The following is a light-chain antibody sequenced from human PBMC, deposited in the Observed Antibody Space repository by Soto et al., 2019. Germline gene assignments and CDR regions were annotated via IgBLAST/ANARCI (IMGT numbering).Light chain of an antibody. Sequence: DIQMTQSPSSLSASVGDRVTITCQASQDISNYLTWYQQKPGKAPKLLIYDASNWETGVPSRFSGSGSGTDFTFTISSLQPEDIATYYCHQYDNLPTFGQGTLLEIK. CDR3: HQYDNLPT. CDR2: DAS. CDR1: QDISNY. J-gene: IGKJ5*01. V-gene: IGKV1-33*01.